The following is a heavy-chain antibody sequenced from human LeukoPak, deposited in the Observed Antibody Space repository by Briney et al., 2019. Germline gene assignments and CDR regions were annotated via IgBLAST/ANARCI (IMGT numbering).Heavy chain of an antibody. V-gene: IGHV3-33*01. CDR2: IWYDGSNK. D-gene: IGHD6-13*01. Sequence: GGSLRLSCAASGFTFSSYGMHWARQAPGEGLEWVAVIWYDGSNKYYADSVKGRFTISRDNSKNTLYLQMNSLRAEDTAVYYCARDEAPIAAAGIGGDAFDIWGQGTMVTVSS. J-gene: IGHJ3*02. CDR1: GFTFSSYG. CDR3: ARDEAPIAAAGIGGDAFDI.